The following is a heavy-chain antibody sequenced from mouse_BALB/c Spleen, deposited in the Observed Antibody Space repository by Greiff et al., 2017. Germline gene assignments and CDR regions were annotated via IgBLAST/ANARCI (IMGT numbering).Heavy chain of an antibody. V-gene: IGHV1-12*01. CDR1: GYTFTSYN. D-gene: IGHD2-2*01. CDR3: ARGGDGYDWWYFDV. CDR2: IYPGNGGT. J-gene: IGHJ1*01. Sequence: QVQLKESGAELVRSGASVKMSCKASGYTFTSYNMHWVKQTPEQGLEWIGYIYPGNGGTNYNQKFKGKATLTADTSSSTAYMQISSLTSEDSAVYFCARGGDGYDWWYFDVWGAGTTVTVSS.